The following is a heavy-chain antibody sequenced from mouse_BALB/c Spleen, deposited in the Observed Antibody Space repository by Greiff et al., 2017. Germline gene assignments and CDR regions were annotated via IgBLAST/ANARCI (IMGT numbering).Heavy chain of an antibody. J-gene: IGHJ2*01. Sequence: VQLQESGAELAKPGASVKMSCKASGYTFTSYWMHWVKQRPGQGLEWIGYINPSTGYTEYNQKFKDKATLTADKSSSTAYMQLSSLTSEDSAVYYCARTGRFYYFDYWGQGTTLTVSS. D-gene: IGHD4-1*01. CDR3: ARTGRFYYFDY. CDR1: GYTFTSYW. V-gene: IGHV1-7*01. CDR2: INPSTGYT.